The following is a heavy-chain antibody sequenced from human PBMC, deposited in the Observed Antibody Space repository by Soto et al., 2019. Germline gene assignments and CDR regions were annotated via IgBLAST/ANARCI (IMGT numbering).Heavy chain of an antibody. J-gene: IGHJ6*02. Sequence: EVQLVESGGGLVKPGGSLRLSCAASGFTFSNAWMSWVRQAPGKGLEWVGRIKSKTDGGTTDYAAPVKGRFTISRDDSKNTLYLQMNSLKTEDTAVYYCTTDRFLSSSDFWSGSPVGMDGMDVWGQGTTVTVSS. V-gene: IGHV3-15*01. CDR1: GFTFSNAW. CDR3: TTDRFLSSSDFWSGSPVGMDGMDV. CDR2: IKSKTDGGTT. D-gene: IGHD3-3*01.